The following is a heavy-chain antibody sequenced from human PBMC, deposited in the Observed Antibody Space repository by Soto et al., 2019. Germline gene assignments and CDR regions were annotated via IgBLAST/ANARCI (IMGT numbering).Heavy chain of an antibody. CDR3: ARSQTTVTSYDY. V-gene: IGHV4-34*01. CDR1: GGSFSGYY. D-gene: IGHD4-17*01. J-gene: IGHJ4*02. Sequence: SETLSLTCAVYGGSFSGYYWSWIRQPPGKGPEWIGYIYHSGSTYYNPSLKSRVTISVDRSKNQFSLKLSSVTAADTAVYYCARSQTTVTSYDYWGQGTLVTVSS. CDR2: IYHSGST.